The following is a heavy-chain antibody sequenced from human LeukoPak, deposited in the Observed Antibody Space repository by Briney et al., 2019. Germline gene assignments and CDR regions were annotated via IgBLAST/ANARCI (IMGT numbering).Heavy chain of an antibody. CDR2: INPNSGGT. Sequence: ASVKVSFKASGYTFTGYYMHWVRQAPGQGLEWMGWINPNSGGTNYAQKFQGRVTMTRDTSISTAYMELSRLRSDDTAVYYCARHLELQVNWFDPWGQGTLVTVSS. CDR3: ARHLELQVNWFDP. CDR1: GYTFTGYY. V-gene: IGHV1-2*02. J-gene: IGHJ5*02. D-gene: IGHD1-7*01.